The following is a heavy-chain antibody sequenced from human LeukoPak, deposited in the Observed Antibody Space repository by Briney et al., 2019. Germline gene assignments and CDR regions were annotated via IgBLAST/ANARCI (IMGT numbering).Heavy chain of an antibody. V-gene: IGHV1-2*02. CDR1: GYTFTGYY. CDR3: ARDAGYYARYNWFDP. D-gene: IGHD2/OR15-2a*01. J-gene: IGHJ5*02. Sequence: ASVKVSCKASGYTFTGYYMHWVRQAPGQGLEWMGWINPNSGGTNYAQKFQGRVTMTRDTSISTAYMELSRLRSDDTAVYYCARDAGYYARYNWFDPWGQGTLVTVSS. CDR2: INPNSGGT.